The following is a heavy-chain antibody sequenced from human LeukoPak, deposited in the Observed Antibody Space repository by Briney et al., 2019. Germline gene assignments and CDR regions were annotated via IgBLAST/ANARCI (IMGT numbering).Heavy chain of an antibody. CDR1: GGSISNYQ. CDR3: ARREDGGGNFDY. V-gene: IGHV4-59*01. CDR2: IYYSGST. D-gene: IGHD2-15*01. Sequence: SETLSLTCTVSGGSISNYQWNWIRQPPGKGLEWIGYIYYSGSTNYNPSLKSRVTISVDTSKNQFSLKLSSVTAADTAVYYCARREDGGGNFDYWGQGTLVTVSS. J-gene: IGHJ4*02.